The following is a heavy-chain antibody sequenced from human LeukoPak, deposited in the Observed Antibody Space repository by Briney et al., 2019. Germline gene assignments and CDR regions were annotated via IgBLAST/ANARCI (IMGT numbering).Heavy chain of an antibody. V-gene: IGHV3-30*04. CDR1: GFTFSSYA. J-gene: IGHJ4*02. CDR2: ISYDGSNK. CDR3: ARDLTANSGSYGY. D-gene: IGHD1-26*01. Sequence: GGSLRLSCAASGFTFSSYAMHWVRQAPGKGLEWVAVISYDGSNKYYADSVKGRFTISRDNSKNTLYLQMNGLRAEDTAVYYCARDLTANSGSYGYWGQGTLVTVSS.